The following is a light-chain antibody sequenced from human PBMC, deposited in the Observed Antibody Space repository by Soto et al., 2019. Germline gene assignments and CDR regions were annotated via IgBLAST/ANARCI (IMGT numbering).Light chain of an antibody. V-gene: IGKV3-15*01. CDR1: QSVSSN. Sequence: EIVMTQSPATLSVSPGERATLSCRASQSVSSNLAWYQQKPGQAPRLLIYGASTRATGIPARFSGSGSGTDVTITISSLQSADFAVYYCQQYNNWPFTFGPWTKGDIK. CDR3: QQYNNWPFT. CDR2: GAS. J-gene: IGKJ3*01.